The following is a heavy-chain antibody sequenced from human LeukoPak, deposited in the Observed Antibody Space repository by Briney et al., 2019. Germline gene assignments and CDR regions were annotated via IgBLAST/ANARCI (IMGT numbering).Heavy chain of an antibody. CDR2: INPSGGST. Sequence: ASVKVSCKASGYTFTSYYMHWVRQAPGQGLEWMGIINPSGGSTSYAQKFQGRVTITADKSTSTAYMELSSLRSEDTAVYYCAIFDGMDVWGQGTTVTVSS. J-gene: IGHJ6*02. CDR3: AIFDGMDV. CDR1: GYTFTSYY. V-gene: IGHV1-46*01.